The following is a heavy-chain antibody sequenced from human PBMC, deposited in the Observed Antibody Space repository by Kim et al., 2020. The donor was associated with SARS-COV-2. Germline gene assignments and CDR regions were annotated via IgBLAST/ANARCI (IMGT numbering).Heavy chain of an antibody. CDR3: AKSGPYDYYMDV. J-gene: IGHJ6*03. D-gene: IGHD2-2*01. Sequence: YSNPSLKSRVTISVDTSTNQSSLKLSSVTAADTAVYYCAKSGPYDYYMDVWGKGTTVTVSS. V-gene: IGHV4-30-2*05.